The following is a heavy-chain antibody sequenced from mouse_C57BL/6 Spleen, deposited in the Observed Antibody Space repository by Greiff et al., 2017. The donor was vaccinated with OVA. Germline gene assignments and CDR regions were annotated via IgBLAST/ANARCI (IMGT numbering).Heavy chain of an antibody. CDR2: IDPSDSYT. V-gene: IGHV1-69*01. CDR3: ARGTGTIFCAY. Sequence: QVQLQQPGAELVMPGASVKLSCKASGYTFTSYWMHWVKQRPGQGLAWIGEIDPSDSYTNYNQKFKGKSTLTVDKSSSTAYMQLSSLTSEDSAVYDCARGTGTIFCAYWGQGTLVTVSA. J-gene: IGHJ3*01. D-gene: IGHD4-1*01. CDR1: GYTFTSYW.